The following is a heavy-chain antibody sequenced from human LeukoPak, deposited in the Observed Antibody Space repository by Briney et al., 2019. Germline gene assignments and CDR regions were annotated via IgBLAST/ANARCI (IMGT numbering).Heavy chain of an antibody. Sequence: SETLSLTCTVSGGSISSSSYYWGWIRQPPGKGLEWIGEINHSGSTNYNPSLKSRATISVDTSKNQFSLKLSSVTAADTAVYYCARTYYGSGTKAVFDYYYYYMDVWGKGTTVTISS. CDR2: INHSGST. CDR3: ARTYYGSGTKAVFDYYYYYMDV. D-gene: IGHD3-10*01. J-gene: IGHJ6*03. CDR1: GGSISSSSYY. V-gene: IGHV4-39*07.